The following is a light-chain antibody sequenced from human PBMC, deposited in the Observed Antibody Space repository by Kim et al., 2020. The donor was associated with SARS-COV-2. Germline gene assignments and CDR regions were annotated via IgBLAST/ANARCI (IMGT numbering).Light chain of an antibody. Sequence: GAAVKMSWPLSSGHSTNSIAWHKEQPGKGPSYLMKNNSMGSHTKGGGIPDRFSASSSGAARYLTITSLLTEGEAVYYYQTWAPDIVSGGGTKLTVL. CDR1: SGHSTNS. J-gene: IGLJ3*02. CDR2: NNSMGSH. V-gene: IGLV4-69*01. CDR3: QTWAPDIV.